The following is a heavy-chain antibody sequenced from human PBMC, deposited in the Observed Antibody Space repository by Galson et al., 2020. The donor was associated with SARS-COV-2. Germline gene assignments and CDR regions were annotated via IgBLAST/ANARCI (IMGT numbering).Heavy chain of an antibody. Sequence: SQTLSLTCAVFGGSFSGYSWTWIRQPPGKGLEWIGEINLSGRTRYNPSLKSRVSMPVDTSTNQFSLRLSSVTAADTAVYYCARGFDGLYDSSGFFGLGVFFYYGLDVWGQGTTVSVSS. V-gene: IGHV4-34*01. CDR3: ARGFDGLYDSSGFFGLGVFFYYGLDV. J-gene: IGHJ6*02. CDR1: GGSFSGYS. CDR2: INLSGRT. D-gene: IGHD3-22*01.